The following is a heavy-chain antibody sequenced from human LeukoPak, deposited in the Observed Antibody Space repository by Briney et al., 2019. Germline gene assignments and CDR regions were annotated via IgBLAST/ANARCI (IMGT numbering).Heavy chain of an antibody. CDR2: IYYSGST. J-gene: IGHJ6*02. V-gene: IGHV4-31*03. CDR1: GGSISSGGYY. Sequence: PSQTLSLTCTVSGGSISSGGYYWSWIRQHPGKGVEWIGYIYYSGSTYYNPSLKSRVTISVDTSKNQFSLKLSSVTAADTAVYYCARDKVVVAATPDYYYYGMDVWGQGTTVTVSS. D-gene: IGHD2-15*01. CDR3: ARDKVVVAATPDYYYYGMDV.